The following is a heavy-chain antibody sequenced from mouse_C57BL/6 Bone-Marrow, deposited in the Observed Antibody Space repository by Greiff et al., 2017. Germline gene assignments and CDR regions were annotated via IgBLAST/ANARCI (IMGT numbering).Heavy chain of an antibody. CDR1: GYSFTSYW. J-gene: IGHJ2*01. V-gene: IGHV1-50*01. D-gene: IGHD2-12*01. CDR3: ARLYDHY. Sequence: QVQLQQSGPELVKPGASVKLSCKASGYSFTSYWMQWVKQRPGQGLEWMGEIDPSGSYTNYKQNFTGKDTLTVDTSSSTAYMRLSSLTSEDSAVYYCARLYDHYRGQGATRTDSS. CDR2: IDPSGSYT.